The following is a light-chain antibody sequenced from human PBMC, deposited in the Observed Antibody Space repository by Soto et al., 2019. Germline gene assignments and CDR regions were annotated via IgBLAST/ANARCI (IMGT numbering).Light chain of an antibody. CDR1: QTIINW. Sequence: DIQMTQSPSTLSASVGDRVTITCRPSQTIINWLAWYQQKPGKAPKLLIYKASTLEGEVPSRFSGSGSETEFTLTINSLQPDDSATYYCQQYHTYWWTFGQGTKVDIK. CDR3: QQYHTYWWT. CDR2: KAS. J-gene: IGKJ1*01. V-gene: IGKV1-5*03.